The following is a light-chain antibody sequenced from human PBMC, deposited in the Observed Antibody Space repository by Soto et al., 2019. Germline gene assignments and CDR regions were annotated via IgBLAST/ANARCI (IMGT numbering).Light chain of an antibody. CDR2: KVS. V-gene: IGKV2-30*01. CDR1: QSLVYSDGHTY. Sequence: DVVETQSPLSLSVALGQPASISCRSSQSLVYSDGHTYVNCLQQTPGQSPRRRIYKVSNLDSGVPDRFSGSGSGTDFALKISRVEAEDVGVYYCMQGTHWPPLYTFGQGTKVDIK. J-gene: IGKJ2*01. CDR3: MQGTHWPPLYT.